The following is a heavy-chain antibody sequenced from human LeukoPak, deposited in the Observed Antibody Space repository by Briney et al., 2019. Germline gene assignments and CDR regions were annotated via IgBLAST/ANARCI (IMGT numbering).Heavy chain of an antibody. D-gene: IGHD1-26*01. V-gene: IGHV1-18*01. CDR2: ISAHNGNT. Sequence: GSSVNVSFKASGYTLTSYCINWVRQAPGQGLEWMGWISAHNGNTNYAQKLQGRVTMTTDTSTSTAYMELRSLRSDDTAVYYCARWGAGELPSDAFDIWGQGTMVTVSS. J-gene: IGHJ3*02. CDR3: ARWGAGELPSDAFDI. CDR1: GYTLTSYC.